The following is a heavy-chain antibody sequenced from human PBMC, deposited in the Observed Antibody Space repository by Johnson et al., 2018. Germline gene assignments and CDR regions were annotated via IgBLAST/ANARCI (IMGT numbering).Heavy chain of an antibody. J-gene: IGHJ6*02. D-gene: IGHD4-17*01. V-gene: IGHV3-49*03. CDR2: IRSKAYGGTT. CDR1: GFTFGDYA. Sequence: VQLVQSVGGLVQPGRSLRLSCTASGFTFGDYAMSWFRQAPGKGLEWVGFIRSKAYGGTTEYDASVKGRFTISRDDSKRIAYLQMNSLKTEDTAVYYCTSGDTRYYYYGMDVWGQGTTVTVSS. CDR3: TSGDTRYYYYGMDV.